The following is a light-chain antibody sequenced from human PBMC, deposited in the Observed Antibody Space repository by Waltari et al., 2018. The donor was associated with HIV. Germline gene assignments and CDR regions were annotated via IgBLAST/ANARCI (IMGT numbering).Light chain of an antibody. CDR1: SGSIASNY. V-gene: IGLV6-57*04. CDR3: QSYDTSNPVV. Sequence: NFMLTQPHPVSESPGKTVTISCTRSSGSIASNYVQWSQQRPGSAPTTVIYADNQRPAGVPDRFAGSIDSSSNSASLTISGLKTEDEADYYCQSYDTSNPVVFGGGTKLTVL. J-gene: IGLJ2*01. CDR2: ADN.